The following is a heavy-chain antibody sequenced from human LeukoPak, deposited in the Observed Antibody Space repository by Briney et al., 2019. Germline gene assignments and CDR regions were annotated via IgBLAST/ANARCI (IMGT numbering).Heavy chain of an antibody. Sequence: SETLSLTCTVSGGSISSSSYYWGWIRQPPGKGLEWIGSIYHSGSTYYNPSLKSRVTISVDTSKNQFSLKLSSVTAADTAVYYCATEGNYGDLDYWGQGTLVTVSS. J-gene: IGHJ4*02. D-gene: IGHD4-17*01. CDR1: GGSISSSSYY. V-gene: IGHV4-39*07. CDR2: IYHSGST. CDR3: ATEGNYGDLDY.